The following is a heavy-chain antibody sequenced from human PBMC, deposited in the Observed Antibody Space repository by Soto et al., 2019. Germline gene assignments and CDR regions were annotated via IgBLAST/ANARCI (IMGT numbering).Heavy chain of an antibody. CDR3: ATAYVYDFENSNYYRDAFDI. D-gene: IGHD3-22*01. Sequence: PGESLKISCKASGYRFSVYWIGWVRQMPGKGLEWMAIMYPDNSDIRYSPSFEAHVTISADKSTSTAFLQWSSLKASDTAMYYCATAYVYDFENSNYYRDAFDIWGQGTLVTVS. V-gene: IGHV5-51*01. J-gene: IGHJ3*02. CDR2: MYPDNSDI. CDR1: GYRFSVYW.